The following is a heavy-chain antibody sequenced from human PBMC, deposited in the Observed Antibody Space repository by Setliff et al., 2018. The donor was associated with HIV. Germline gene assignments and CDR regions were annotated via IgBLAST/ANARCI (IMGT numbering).Heavy chain of an antibody. CDR2: ISTDGSNK. CDR1: GFSFSNFW. CDR3: AKFRNRNLDY. V-gene: IGHV3-7*01. J-gene: IGHJ4*02. Sequence: GGSLRLSCVVSGFSFSNFWMSWVRQTPGKGLESLAIISTDGSNKQYLNSVRGRFTISRDNAKNSLFLQMDNLRVEDTGIYFCAKFRNRNLDYWGQGTPVTVSS. D-gene: IGHD1-1*01.